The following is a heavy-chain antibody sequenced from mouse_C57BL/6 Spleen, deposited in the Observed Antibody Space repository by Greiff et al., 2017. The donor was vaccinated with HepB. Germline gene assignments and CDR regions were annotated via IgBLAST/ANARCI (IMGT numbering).Heavy chain of an antibody. CDR2: ISGGGGNT. CDR3: ARRGIYYDYDIWFAY. V-gene: IGHV5-9*01. D-gene: IGHD2-4*01. CDR1: GFTFSSYT. Sequence: DVMLVESGGGLVKPGGSLKLSCAASGFTFSSYTMSWVRQTPEKRLEWVATISGGGGNTYYPDSVKGRFTISRDNAKNTLYLQMSSLRSEDTALYYCARRGIYYDYDIWFAYWGQGTLVTVSA. J-gene: IGHJ3*01.